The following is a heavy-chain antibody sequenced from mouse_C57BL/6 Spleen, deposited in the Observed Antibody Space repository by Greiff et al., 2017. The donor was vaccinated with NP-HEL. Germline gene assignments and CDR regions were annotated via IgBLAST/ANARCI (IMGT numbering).Heavy chain of an antibody. V-gene: IGHV1-52*01. D-gene: IGHD2-5*01. J-gene: IGHJ4*01. CDR3: ARTASNCDAMDY. CDR2: IDPSGSET. Sequence: VQLQQPGAELVRPGSSVKLSCKASGYTFTSYWMHWVKQRPIQGLEWIGNIDPSGSETHFNTKFKNTATMPVDKSSSTAYMQLSRLTSEDSAVYYCARTASNCDAMDYWGQGTSVTVSS. CDR1: GYTFTSYW.